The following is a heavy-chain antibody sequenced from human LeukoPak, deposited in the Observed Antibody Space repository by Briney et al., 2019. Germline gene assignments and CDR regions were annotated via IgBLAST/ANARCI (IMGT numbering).Heavy chain of an antibody. CDR1: GYSFSSHW. Sequence: GESLKISCKGSGYSFSSHWIGWVRQMPGKGLEWMGIIYPGDSDTRYSPSFQGQVTISADKSINTAYLQWSSLKASDTAVYYCARHTLHTDFDYWGQGTLVTVSS. J-gene: IGHJ4*02. D-gene: IGHD5-24*01. CDR2: IYPGDSDT. V-gene: IGHV5-51*01. CDR3: ARHTLHTDFDY.